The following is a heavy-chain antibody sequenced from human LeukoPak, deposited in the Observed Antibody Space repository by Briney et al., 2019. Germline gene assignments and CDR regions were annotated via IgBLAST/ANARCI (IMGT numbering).Heavy chain of an antibody. Sequence: PGGSLRLSCAASGFTFSSYWMNWVRQAPGKRLEWVSYISSRSDSVYYADSVKGRFTISRDNAENSLYLQMNSLRDEDTAVYYCARAMRSGYDYWGQGTLVTASS. D-gene: IGHD5-12*01. CDR2: ISSRSDSV. CDR3: ARAMRSGYDY. J-gene: IGHJ4*02. CDR1: GFTFSSYW. V-gene: IGHV3-48*02.